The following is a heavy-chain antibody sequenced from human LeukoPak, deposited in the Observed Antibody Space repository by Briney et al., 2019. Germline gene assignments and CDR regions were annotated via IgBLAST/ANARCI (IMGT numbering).Heavy chain of an antibody. D-gene: IGHD5-18*01. CDR2: INHSGST. CDR3: ARSRGRRGYSYGSDY. Sequence: KPSETLSLTCAVYGGSFSGYYWSWIRQPPGKGLEWIGEINHSGSTNYNPSLKSRVTISVDTSKNQFSLKLSSVTAADTAVYYCARSRGRRGYSYGSDYWGQGTLVTVSS. CDR1: GGSFSGYY. J-gene: IGHJ4*02. V-gene: IGHV4-34*01.